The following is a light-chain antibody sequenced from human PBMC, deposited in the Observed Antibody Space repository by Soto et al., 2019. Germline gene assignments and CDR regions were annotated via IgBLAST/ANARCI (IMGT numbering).Light chain of an antibody. V-gene: IGKV3-15*01. CDR1: HRVNIY. J-gene: IGKJ1*01. Sequence: EIVMTQSPATLSVSPGERATLSCRASHRVNIYIAWYQQRPGQAPRLLIYDASTRATDIPARFSGSGSGTEFTLTISSLQPDDFATYYCQQYDSYPWTFGQGTKVDIK. CDR3: QQYDSYPWT. CDR2: DAS.